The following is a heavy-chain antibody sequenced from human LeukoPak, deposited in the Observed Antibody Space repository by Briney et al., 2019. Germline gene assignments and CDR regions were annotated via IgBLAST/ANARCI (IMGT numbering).Heavy chain of an antibody. D-gene: IGHD4-23*01. CDR2: INHSGNT. V-gene: IGHV4-34*01. Sequence: SETLSLTCTVSGGSISSYYWSWIRQPPGKGLEWIGEINHSGNTNYNPSLKSRVTISVDTSKNQFSLKLTSVTAADTAVYYCARLTPVVTPGYYYFYLDVWGKGTTVTVSS. J-gene: IGHJ6*03. CDR3: ARLTPVVTPGYYYFYLDV. CDR1: GGSISSYY.